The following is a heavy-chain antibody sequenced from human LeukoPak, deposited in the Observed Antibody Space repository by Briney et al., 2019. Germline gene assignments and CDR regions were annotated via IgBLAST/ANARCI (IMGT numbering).Heavy chain of an antibody. CDR3: ARDTRGYSGYDYGSWFDP. CDR1: GYTFTSYY. D-gene: IGHD5-12*01. Sequence: GASVKVSCKASGYTFTSYYMHWVRQAPGQGLEWMGIINPSGGSTSYAQKFQGRVTMTRDTSTSTVYMELSSLRSEDTAVYYCARDTRGYSGYDYGSWFDPWGQGTLVTVSS. J-gene: IGHJ5*02. CDR2: INPSGGST. V-gene: IGHV1-46*01.